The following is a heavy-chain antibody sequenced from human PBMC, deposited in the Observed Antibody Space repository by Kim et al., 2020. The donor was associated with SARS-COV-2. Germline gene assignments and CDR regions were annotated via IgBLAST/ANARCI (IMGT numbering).Heavy chain of an antibody. CDR2: INHSGST. V-gene: IGHV4-34*01. D-gene: IGHD3-22*01. CDR3: ASLPRYYYDSSGSPASVSQ. Sequence: SETLSLTCAVYGGSFSGYYWSWIRQPPGKGLEWIGEINHSGSTNYNPSLKSRVTISVDTSKNQFSLKLSSVTAADTAVYYCASLPRYYYDSSGSPASVSQWGQGTLVTVSS. J-gene: IGHJ4*02. CDR1: GGSFSGYY.